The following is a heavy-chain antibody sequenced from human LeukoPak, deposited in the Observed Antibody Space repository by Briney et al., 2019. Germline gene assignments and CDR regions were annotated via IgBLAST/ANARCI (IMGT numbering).Heavy chain of an antibody. J-gene: IGHJ6*02. CDR3: ARDGVRGVIPYGMDV. CDR2: ISYDGSNK. D-gene: IGHD3-10*01. Sequence: GSLRLSCAASGFTFSSYAMHWVRQAPGKGLEWVAVISYDGSNKYYADSVKGRFTISRDNSKNTLYLQMNSLRAEDTAVYYCARDGVRGVIPYGMDVWGQGTTVTVSS. CDR1: GFTFSSYA. V-gene: IGHV3-30*04.